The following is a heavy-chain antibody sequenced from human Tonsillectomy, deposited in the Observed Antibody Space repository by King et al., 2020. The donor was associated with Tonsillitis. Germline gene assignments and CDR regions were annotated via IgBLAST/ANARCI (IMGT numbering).Heavy chain of an antibody. J-gene: IGHJ6*02. CDR3: ATNYKDHYGYDPGGMDV. Sequence: EVQLVESGGGLIQPGGSLRLSCAASGSTVSINYMSWVRQAPGKGLDWVSVIYSGGGTYYADSVKGRFTISRDNPKNTLFLQMNSLRAEDTAVYYCATNYKDHYGYDPGGMDVWGQGTPVTVSS. CDR1: GSTVSINY. D-gene: IGHD3-10*01. V-gene: IGHV3-53*01. CDR2: IYSGGGT.